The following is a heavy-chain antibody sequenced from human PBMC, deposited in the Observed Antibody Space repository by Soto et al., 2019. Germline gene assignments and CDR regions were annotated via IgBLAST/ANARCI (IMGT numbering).Heavy chain of an antibody. J-gene: IGHJ4*02. CDR2: IWYDGSNK. CDR1: GFTFSSYG. V-gene: IGHV3-33*01. Sequence: PGGSLRLSCAASGFTFSSYGMHWVRQVPGKGLEWVAVIWYDGSNKYYADSVKGRFTISRDNSKNTLYLQMNSLRAEDTAVYYCARGSVTRYFDYWGQGTLVTVSS. CDR3: ARGSVTRYFDY.